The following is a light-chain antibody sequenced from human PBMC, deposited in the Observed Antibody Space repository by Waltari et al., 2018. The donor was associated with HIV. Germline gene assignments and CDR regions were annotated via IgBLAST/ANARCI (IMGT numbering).Light chain of an antibody. Sequence: DIQLTQSPSCRSASVGDRVTITCRASQSISSYLNWYQQKPGKAPKLLIYAASSLQSGVPSRFSGSGSGTDFTLTISSLQPEDFATYYCQQSYSTPRTFGQGTKVEIK. CDR3: QQSYSTPRT. J-gene: IGKJ1*01. CDR2: AAS. V-gene: IGKV1-39*01. CDR1: QSISSY.